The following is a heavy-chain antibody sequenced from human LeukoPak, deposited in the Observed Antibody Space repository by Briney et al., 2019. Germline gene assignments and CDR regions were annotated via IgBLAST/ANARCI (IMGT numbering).Heavy chain of an antibody. D-gene: IGHD3-10*01. CDR3: ARIVRYSGPFDY. CDR2: INPKSGAT. Sequence: ASVKVSCKASGYTFTDYYMHWVRQAPGQGLEWMGWINPKSGATNYAEKFQGRVTVTRDTSISTAYVELSGLRSDDTAVYYCARIVRYSGPFDYWGQGTLVTVSS. CDR1: GYTFTDYY. J-gene: IGHJ4*02. V-gene: IGHV1-2*02.